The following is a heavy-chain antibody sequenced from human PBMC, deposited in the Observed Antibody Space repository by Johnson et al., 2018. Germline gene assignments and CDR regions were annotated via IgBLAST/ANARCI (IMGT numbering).Heavy chain of an antibody. D-gene: IGHD1-1*01. CDR3: AKGKDHRQPLFDH. Sequence: QLVESGGDVVQPGGSLRLSCAVSGFTFNTNAMHWVRQAPDKGLEWVAFISFDGSKTFYAASVKGRFTISRDNSKDTLTLKMDSPRVEDTAVYYWAKGKDHRQPLFDHWGRGTRVTVAS. J-gene: IGHJ4*02. V-gene: IGHV3-30*18. CDR1: GFTFNTNA. CDR2: ISFDGSKT.